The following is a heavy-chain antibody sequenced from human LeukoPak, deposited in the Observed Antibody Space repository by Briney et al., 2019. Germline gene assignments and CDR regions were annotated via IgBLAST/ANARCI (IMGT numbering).Heavy chain of an antibody. J-gene: IGHJ3*02. CDR2: IIPILGIA. Sequence: ASVKVSCKASGGTFSSYTISWVRQAPGQGLEWMGRIIPILGIANYAQKFQGRVTIIADKSTSTAYMELSSLRAEDTAVYYCARWPQLIPDAFDIWGQGTMVTVSS. D-gene: IGHD6-13*01. V-gene: IGHV1-69*02. CDR3: ARWPQLIPDAFDI. CDR1: GGTFSSYT.